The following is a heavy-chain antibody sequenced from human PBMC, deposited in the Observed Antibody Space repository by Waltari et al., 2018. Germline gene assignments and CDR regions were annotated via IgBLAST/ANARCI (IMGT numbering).Heavy chain of an antibody. CDR3: ARHHPGSSSSWYADY. V-gene: IGHV4-39*01. D-gene: IGHD6-13*01. CDR2: SYYSGST. J-gene: IGHJ4*02. CDR1: GGSISSSSYY. Sequence: QLQLQESGPGLVKPSETLSLTCTVSGGSISSSSYYWGWIRQPPGKGLEWIGSSYYSGSTYDNPSLKSRVTISVDTSKNQFSLKLSSVTAADTAVYYCARHHPGSSSSWYADYWGQGTLVTVSS.